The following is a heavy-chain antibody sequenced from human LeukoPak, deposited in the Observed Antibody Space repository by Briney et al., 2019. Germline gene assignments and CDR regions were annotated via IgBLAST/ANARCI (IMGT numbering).Heavy chain of an antibody. J-gene: IGHJ5*02. Sequence: SETLSLTCTVSGGSISSGDYYWSWIRQPPGKGLEWIGYTYYSGSTYYNPSLKSRVTISVDTSKNQFSLKLSSVTAADTAVYYCARARQQLGWFDPWGQGTLVTVSS. V-gene: IGHV4-30-4*01. CDR1: GGSISSGDYY. CDR2: TYYSGST. D-gene: IGHD6-13*01. CDR3: ARARQQLGWFDP.